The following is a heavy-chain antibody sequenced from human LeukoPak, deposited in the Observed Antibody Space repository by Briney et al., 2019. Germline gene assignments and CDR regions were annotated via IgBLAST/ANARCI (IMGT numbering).Heavy chain of an antibody. J-gene: IGHJ3*02. D-gene: IGHD3-22*01. CDR3: AKDIDDSSGSLPPGAFDI. V-gene: IGHV3-9*01. Sequence: SLRLSCAASGFTFDDYAMHWVRQAPGKGLEWVSGISWNSGSIGYADSVKGRFTISRDNAKNSLYLQMNSLRAEDTALYYCAKDIDDSSGSLPPGAFDIWGQGTMVTVSS. CDR1: GFTFDDYA. CDR2: ISWNSGSI.